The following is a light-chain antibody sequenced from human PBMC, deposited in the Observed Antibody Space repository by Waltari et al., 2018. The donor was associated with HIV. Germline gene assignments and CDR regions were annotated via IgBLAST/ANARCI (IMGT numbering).Light chain of an antibody. CDR3: ASWDDSLNGVV. CDR2: YDD. CDR1: SSNIGNNA. Sequence: QSVLTQPPSVSAAPRQRVTISCSGSSSNIGNNAVNWYQQLPGKAPKLLMYYDDLLPSGVSDRFSGSKSGTSASLAISELQSEDEADYYCASWDDSLNGVVFGGGTKLTVL. V-gene: IGLV1-36*01. J-gene: IGLJ2*01.